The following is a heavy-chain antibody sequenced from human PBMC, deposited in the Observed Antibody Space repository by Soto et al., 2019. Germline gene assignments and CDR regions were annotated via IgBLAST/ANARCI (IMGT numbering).Heavy chain of an antibody. CDR1: GGSISSGGYY. J-gene: IGHJ5*02. V-gene: IGHV4-31*03. Sequence: TSETLSLTCTVSGGSISSGGYYWSWIRQHPGKGLEWIGYIYYSGSTYYNPSLKSRVTISVDTSKNQFSLKLSSVTAADTAVYYCARGGDCSSTSCRNWFDPWGQGTLVTVSS. CDR2: IYYSGST. D-gene: IGHD2-2*01. CDR3: ARGGDCSSTSCRNWFDP.